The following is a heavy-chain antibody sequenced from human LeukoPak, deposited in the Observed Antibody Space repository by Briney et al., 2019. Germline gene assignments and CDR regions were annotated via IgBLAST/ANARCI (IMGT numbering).Heavy chain of an antibody. Sequence: GESLKISCKGSGYSFTSYWIGWVRQMPGKGLEWMGIIYPGDSDTRYSPSFQDQVTISADKSISTAYLQWSSLKASDTAMYYCARLTSYCSGGSCSYPGALNWFDPWGQGTLVTVSS. V-gene: IGHV5-51*01. CDR1: GYSFTSYW. D-gene: IGHD2-15*01. CDR2: IYPGDSDT. CDR3: ARLTSYCSGGSCSYPGALNWFDP. J-gene: IGHJ5*02.